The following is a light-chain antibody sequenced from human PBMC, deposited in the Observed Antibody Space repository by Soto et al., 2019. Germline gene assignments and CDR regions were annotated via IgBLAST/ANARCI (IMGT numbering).Light chain of an antibody. V-gene: IGKV1-27*01. CDR2: ATS. Sequence: DIQMTQSPSSLSASVGDRVTITCRASQGISNFLAWYQQKPGKVPKLLMYATSTLQSGVPSRFSGSGSGTDFTLTISSLQPEDVATYYCQKYNSAPIFTFGPGTKVDIK. J-gene: IGKJ3*01. CDR3: QKYNSAPIFT. CDR1: QGISNF.